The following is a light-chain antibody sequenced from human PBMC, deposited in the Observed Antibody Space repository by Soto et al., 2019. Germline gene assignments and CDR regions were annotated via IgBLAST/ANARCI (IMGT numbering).Light chain of an antibody. Sequence: ETVMTQSPATLSVSPGERATLSCGASQSVSTNLAWYQQKPGQAPRLLIYGASTRASDIPARFSGSGSGTEFTLTISRLQAEVFAVYYCQQYNEWPLTFGGGTKVEIE. CDR1: QSVSTN. CDR3: QQYNEWPLT. V-gene: IGKV3-15*01. J-gene: IGKJ4*01. CDR2: GAS.